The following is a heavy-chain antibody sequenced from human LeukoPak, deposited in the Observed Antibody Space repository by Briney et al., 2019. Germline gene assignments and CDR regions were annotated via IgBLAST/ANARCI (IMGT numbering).Heavy chain of an antibody. J-gene: IGHJ4*02. CDR3: ARDGGSAMPFDY. CDR1: GFTFSTYW. V-gene: IGHV3-7*01. CDR2: IRQDGSDK. D-gene: IGHD2-2*01. Sequence: GGSLRLSCAASGFTFSTYWMSWVRQAPGKGLEWVANIRQDGSDKYYVDSVKGRFAISRDNAKNSLYLQMNSLRAEDTAVYYCARDGGSAMPFDYWGQGTLVTVSS.